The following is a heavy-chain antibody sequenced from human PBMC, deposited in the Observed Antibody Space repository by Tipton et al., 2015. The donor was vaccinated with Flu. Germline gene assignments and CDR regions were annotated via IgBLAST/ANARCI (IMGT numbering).Heavy chain of an antibody. Sequence: TLSLTCNVSSGSLSGYYWSWIRQPAGKGLEWIGRIYTSGNTNYSPSLKSRVTMSVDTSKNQFSLKLSSMTAADTAVYYCARVWSSFVATASLDYWGRGTLVTVSS. D-gene: IGHD1-1*01. CDR3: ARVWSSFVATASLDY. J-gene: IGHJ4*02. CDR2: IYTSGNT. V-gene: IGHV4-4*07. CDR1: SGSLSGYY.